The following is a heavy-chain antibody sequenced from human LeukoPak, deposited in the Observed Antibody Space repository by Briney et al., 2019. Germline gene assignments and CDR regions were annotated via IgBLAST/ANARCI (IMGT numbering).Heavy chain of an antibody. CDR1: GFTFSRYS. CDR2: ISSSSSPI. V-gene: IGHV3-21*05. D-gene: IGHD1-26*01. J-gene: IGHJ4*02. Sequence: GGSLRLSCAASGFTFSRYSMNWVRQAPGKGLEWVSYISSSSSPIYYADSVKGRFTISRDNAKNSLFLQMNSLRAEDTAVYYCARVGIVGATGGFDYWGQGTLVTVSS. CDR3: ARVGIVGATGGFDY.